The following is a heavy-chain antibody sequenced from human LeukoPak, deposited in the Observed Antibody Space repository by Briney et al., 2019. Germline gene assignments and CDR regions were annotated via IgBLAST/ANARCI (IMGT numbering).Heavy chain of an antibody. V-gene: IGHV3-30*02. J-gene: IGHJ4*02. CDR3: AKDLMPRKRESWNRIPAAGPQPPDY. Sequence: GGSLRLSCAASGFTFSSYWMHWVRQAPGKGLEWVSFIRYDGTIKYYADSVKGRFTISRDNSKNTMYLQMNSVRPEDTAVYYCAKDLMPRKRESWNRIPAAGPQPPDYWGQGTLVTVSS. CDR2: IRYDGTIK. CDR1: GFTFSSYW. D-gene: IGHD6-13*01.